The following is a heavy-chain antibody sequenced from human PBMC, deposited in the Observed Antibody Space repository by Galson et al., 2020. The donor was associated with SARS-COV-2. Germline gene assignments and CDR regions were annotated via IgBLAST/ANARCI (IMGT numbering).Heavy chain of an antibody. CDR2: IWYDGSNK. D-gene: IGHD3-3*01. CDR1: GFTFSSYG. J-gene: IGHJ3*02. CDR3: ARVLHGFWTRGAFDI. Sequence: GESLKISCAASGFTFSSYGMHWVRQAPGKGLEWVAVIWYDGSNKYYADSVKGRFTISRDNSKNTLYLQMNSLRAEDTAVYYCARVLHGFWTRGAFDIWGQGTMVTVSS. V-gene: IGHV3-33*01.